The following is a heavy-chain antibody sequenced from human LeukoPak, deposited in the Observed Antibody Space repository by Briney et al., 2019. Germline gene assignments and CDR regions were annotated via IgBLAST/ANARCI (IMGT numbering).Heavy chain of an antibody. J-gene: IGHJ4*02. V-gene: IGHV4-39*01. CDR2: IYYGENT. D-gene: IGHD3-22*01. CDR1: GGSISSGPYY. Sequence: PSETLSLTCTVSGGSISSGPYYWGWLRQPPGKGLEWIGNIYYGENTYYNPSLKSRVTISIDTSKNQFYLKLSSLTVADTAVYYCARRDDSSGYHKIFDYWGPGTLVTVSS. CDR3: ARRDDSSGYHKIFDY.